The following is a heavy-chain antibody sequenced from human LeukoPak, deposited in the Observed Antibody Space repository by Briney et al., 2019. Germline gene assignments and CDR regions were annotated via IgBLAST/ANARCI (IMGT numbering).Heavy chain of an antibody. V-gene: IGHV4-34*01. Sequence: EWIGEINHSGSTNYNPSLKSRVTISVDTSKNQFSLKLSSVTAADTAVYYCARDGVDSTSCLWGQGTTVTVSS. J-gene: IGHJ6*02. CDR2: INHSGST. CDR3: ARDGVDSTSCL. D-gene: IGHD2-2*01.